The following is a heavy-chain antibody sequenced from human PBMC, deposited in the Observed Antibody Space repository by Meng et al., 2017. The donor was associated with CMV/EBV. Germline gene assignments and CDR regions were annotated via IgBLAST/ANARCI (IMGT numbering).Heavy chain of an antibody. CDR3: ASQYSGTYYREFDY. CDR1: GVSISSYY. CDR2: IYYSGSI. Sequence: ESLKISCPVSGVSISSYYWSWIRQPPGKGLEWIGHIYYSGSINYNPSLKSRVTMSVDTSKNQFSLKLSSVTAADTAVYYCASQYSGTYYREFDYWGQGTLVTVSS. J-gene: IGHJ4*02. D-gene: IGHD1-26*01. V-gene: IGHV4-59*01.